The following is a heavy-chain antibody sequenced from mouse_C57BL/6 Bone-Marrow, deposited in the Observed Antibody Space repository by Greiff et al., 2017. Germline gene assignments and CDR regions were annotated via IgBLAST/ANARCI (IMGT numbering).Heavy chain of an antibody. Sequence: QVQLQQPGAELVRPGTSVKLSCKASGYTFTSYWMHWVKQRPGQGLEWIGAIDPSDSYTNYNQKFKGKATLTVDTSSSTAYMQLSSLTSEDSAVYYCAVTTNYYAMDYWGQGTSVTVSS. V-gene: IGHV1-59*01. CDR3: AVTTNYYAMDY. CDR1: GYTFTSYW. CDR2: IDPSDSYT. D-gene: IGHD2-1*01. J-gene: IGHJ4*01.